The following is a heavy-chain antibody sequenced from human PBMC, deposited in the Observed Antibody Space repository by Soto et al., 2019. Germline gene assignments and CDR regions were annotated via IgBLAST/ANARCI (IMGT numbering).Heavy chain of an antibody. CDR2: ISGNSGSS. Sequence: SLRLSFVASGFTFEDYSLHWVRQVPGKGLEWVAGISGNSGSSGYADSVRGRFTVSRDNAKNSLFLQMSSLSPEDTALYYCSKRRSARPGFDAFDLWGQGTMVTVS. V-gene: IGHV3-9*01. D-gene: IGHD3-10*01. CDR3: SKRRSARPGFDAFDL. CDR1: GFTFEDYS. J-gene: IGHJ3*01.